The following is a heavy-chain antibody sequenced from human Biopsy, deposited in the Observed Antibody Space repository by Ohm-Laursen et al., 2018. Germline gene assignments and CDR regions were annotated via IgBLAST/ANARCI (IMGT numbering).Heavy chain of an antibody. CDR1: GYTLTELS. D-gene: IGHD2-2*01. V-gene: IGHV1-24*01. Sequence: SVKVSCKVSGYTLTELSIHWVRQTGGKGLEWMGGFDREERKTVYAEKFQGRVTITADSPTSTVDMELTSLTSDDTAVYFCAREAIGYQLPCDDWGQGTLVTVSS. CDR3: AREAIGYQLPCDD. CDR2: FDREERKT. J-gene: IGHJ4*02.